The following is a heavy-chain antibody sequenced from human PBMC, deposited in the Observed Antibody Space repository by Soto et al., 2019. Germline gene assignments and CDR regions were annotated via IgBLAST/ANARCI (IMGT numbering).Heavy chain of an antibody. CDR1: GGSISSSSYY. V-gene: IGHV4-39*01. Sequence: QLQLQESGPGLVKPSETLSLTCTVSGGSISSSSYYWGWIRQPPGKGLEWIGSIYYSGSTYYNPSLKSRVTISVDTSKNQFSLKLSSVTAADTAVYYCARHCGPLRNLYYFDYWGQGTLVTVSS. J-gene: IGHJ4*02. CDR3: ARHCGPLRNLYYFDY. CDR2: IYYSGST. D-gene: IGHD2-21*01.